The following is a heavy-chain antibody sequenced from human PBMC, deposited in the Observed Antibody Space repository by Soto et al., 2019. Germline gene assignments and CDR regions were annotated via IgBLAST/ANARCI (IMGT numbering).Heavy chain of an antibody. Sequence: QVQLVESGGGVVQPGRSLRLSCAASGFTFSSYGMHWVRQAPGKGLEWVAVIWYDGSNKYYADSVKGRFTISRDNSKNTLYLQMNSLRAEDTAVYYCAKGEGELAGFGMDVWGQGTTVTVSS. V-gene: IGHV3-33*06. D-gene: IGHD6-6*01. CDR1: GFTFSSYG. CDR2: IWYDGSNK. J-gene: IGHJ6*02. CDR3: AKGEGELAGFGMDV.